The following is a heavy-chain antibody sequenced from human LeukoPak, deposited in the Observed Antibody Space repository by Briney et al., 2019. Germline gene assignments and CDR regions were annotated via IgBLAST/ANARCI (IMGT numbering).Heavy chain of an antibody. D-gene: IGHD1-26*01. Sequence: GGSLRLSCAASGFTFSSYSMNWVRQAPGKGLEWVSIIYSGGSTFYADSVKGRFTISRDNSKNTLYLQMNSLRAEDTAVYYCARGGSYLSAFDIWGQGTMTVSS. CDR3: ARGGSYLSAFDI. J-gene: IGHJ3*02. V-gene: IGHV3-53*01. CDR1: GFTFSSYS. CDR2: IYSGGST.